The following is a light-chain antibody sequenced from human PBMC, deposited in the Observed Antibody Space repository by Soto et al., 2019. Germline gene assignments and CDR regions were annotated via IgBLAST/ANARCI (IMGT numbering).Light chain of an antibody. V-gene: IGKV1-9*01. CDR3: QQLNSYPLT. Sequence: DIQLTQSPSFLSASVGDRVTITCRASQGISSYLACYQQKPGKAPKLLIYAASTLQSGVPSRFSGSGSGTEFTITISSLQPEDFATYYCQQLNSYPLTFGGGTKVEIK. CDR1: QGISSY. CDR2: AAS. J-gene: IGKJ4*01.